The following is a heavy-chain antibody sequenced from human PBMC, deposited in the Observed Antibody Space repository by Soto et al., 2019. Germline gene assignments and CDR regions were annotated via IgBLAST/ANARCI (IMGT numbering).Heavy chain of an antibody. J-gene: IGHJ4*02. D-gene: IGHD3-9*01. V-gene: IGHV4-61*05. Sequence: PLETLSLTCTVSGGSSSSSSYYWGWIRQPPGKGLEWIGYIYYSGSTNYNPSLKSRVTISVDTSKNQFSVKLSSVTAADTAVYYCARQSYYDILTGYSTFDYWGQGTLVTVSS. CDR2: IYYSGST. CDR3: ARQSYYDILTGYSTFDY. CDR1: GGSSSSSSYY.